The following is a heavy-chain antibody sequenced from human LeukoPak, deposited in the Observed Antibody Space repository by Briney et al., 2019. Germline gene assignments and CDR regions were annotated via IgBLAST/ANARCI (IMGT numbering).Heavy chain of an antibody. D-gene: IGHD2-15*01. J-gene: IGHJ4*02. CDR2: ISWNGGSV. V-gene: IGHV3-9*01. Sequence: SLRLSCAASGFTFDDYAMHWVRQAPGKGLEWVSGISWNGGSVGYADSVKGRFTISRDNAKNSLYLRMNSLRAEDTAFYYCAKDRCSGGSCNHFDYWGQGTLVTVPS. CDR1: GFTFDDYA. CDR3: AKDRCSGGSCNHFDY.